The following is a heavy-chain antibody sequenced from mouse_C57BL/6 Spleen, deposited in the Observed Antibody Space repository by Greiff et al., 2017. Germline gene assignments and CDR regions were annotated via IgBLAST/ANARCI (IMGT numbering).Heavy chain of an antibody. J-gene: IGHJ2*01. CDR1: GFTFSDYG. CDR3: ARGVLLRSYYFDY. CDR2: ISSGRSTI. D-gene: IGHD1-1*01. V-gene: IGHV5-17*01. Sequence: DVMLVESGGGLVKPGGSLKLSCAASGFTFSDYGMHWVRQAPEKGLEWVAYISSGRSTIYYADTVKGRFTISRDNAKNTLFLQMTSLRSEDTAMYYCARGVLLRSYYFDYWGQGTTLTVSS.